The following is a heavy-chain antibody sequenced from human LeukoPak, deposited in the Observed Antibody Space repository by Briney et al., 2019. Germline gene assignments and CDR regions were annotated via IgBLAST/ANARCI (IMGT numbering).Heavy chain of an antibody. D-gene: IGHD3-10*01. V-gene: IGHV4-39*01. Sequence: SETLSLTCTVSGGSISSSTYYWGWIRQPPGKGLEWIGSIYYSGSTYYNPSPKSRVTVSVDTSKNQFSLKLSSVTAADTAVYYCARLVSGWFDPWGQGTLVTVSS. J-gene: IGHJ5*02. CDR2: IYYSGST. CDR1: GGSISSSTYY. CDR3: ARLVSGWFDP.